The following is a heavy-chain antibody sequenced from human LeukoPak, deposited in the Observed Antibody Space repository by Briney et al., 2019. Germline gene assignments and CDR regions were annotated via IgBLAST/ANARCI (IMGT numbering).Heavy chain of an antibody. CDR3: AKAAPGTPVGGMDV. J-gene: IGHJ6*02. CDR2: ISYDGSNK. Sequence: GGSLRLSCAASGFTFSSYGMHWVRQAPGKGLEWVAVISYDGSNKYYADSVKGRFTISRDNSKNTLYPQMNSLRAEDTAVYYCAKAAPGTPVGGMDVWGQGTTVTVSS. V-gene: IGHV3-30*18. CDR1: GFTFSSYG.